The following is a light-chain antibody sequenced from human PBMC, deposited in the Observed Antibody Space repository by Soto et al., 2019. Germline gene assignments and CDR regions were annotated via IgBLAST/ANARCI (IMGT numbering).Light chain of an antibody. CDR3: SSYTSSSTLYV. CDR1: SSEVGGYNY. Sequence: QSVLTQPASVSGSPGQSITISCTGTSSEVGGYNYVSWYQQHPGKAPNLMIYDVSNRPSGVSYRFSGSKSGNTASLTISGLQAEDEADYYCSSYTSSSTLYVFGTGTKVTVL. J-gene: IGLJ1*01. CDR2: DVS. V-gene: IGLV2-14*01.